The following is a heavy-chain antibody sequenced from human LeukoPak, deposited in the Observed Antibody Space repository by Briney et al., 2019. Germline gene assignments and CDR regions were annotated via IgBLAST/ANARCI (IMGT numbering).Heavy chain of an antibody. CDR2: IYSGGST. D-gene: IGHD1-26*01. V-gene: IGHV3-66*02. J-gene: IGHJ3*02. Sequence: QTGGSLRLSCAASGFTVSSNYMSWVRQAPGKGLEWVSVIYSGGSTYYADSVKGRFTISRDNSKNTLYLQMDSLRGEDTAVYYCARTIVGATTDAFGIWGQGTMVTVSS. CDR3: ARTIVGATTDAFGI. CDR1: GFTVSSNY.